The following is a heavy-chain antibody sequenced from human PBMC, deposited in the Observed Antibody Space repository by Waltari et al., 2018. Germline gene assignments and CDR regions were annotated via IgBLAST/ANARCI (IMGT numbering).Heavy chain of an antibody. CDR3: ARGPPQLADAFDI. CDR1: GGSISSGSYY. J-gene: IGHJ3*02. Sequence: QVQLQESGPGLVKPSETLSLPCSVSGGSISSGSYYWTWIRQPAGKGLGWIGSIYTSGSNNYNPPLKSRLNISVDKANNQFSLKVSSVTGAGTAVYYWARGPPQLADAFDIWGQGTMVTVSS. CDR2: IYTSGSN. V-gene: IGHV4-61*02. D-gene: IGHD3-10*01.